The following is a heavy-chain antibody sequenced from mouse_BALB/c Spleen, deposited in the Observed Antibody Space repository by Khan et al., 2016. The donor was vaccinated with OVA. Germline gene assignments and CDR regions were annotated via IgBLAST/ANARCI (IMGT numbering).Heavy chain of an antibody. CDR2: IHYSGST. D-gene: IGHD1-2*01. J-gene: IGHJ1*01. CDR3: ARDYYGNWYFDV. CDR1: GYSFTSGYS. V-gene: IGHV3-1*02. Sequence: EVQLQESGPDLVKPSQSLSLTCTVTGYSFTSGYSWHWIRQFPGNKLQWMGYIHYSGSTNFTPSLKSRLSINRDTSKNQFFLQLNSVTTVDTATYYCARDYYGNWYFDVWGAGTTVTVSS.